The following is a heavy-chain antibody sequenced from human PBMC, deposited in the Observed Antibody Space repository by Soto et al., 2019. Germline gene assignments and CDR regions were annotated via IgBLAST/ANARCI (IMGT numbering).Heavy chain of an antibody. CDR3: ARPENEWEILGFGY. CDR2: VQYYGTT. Sequence: QLQLQESGPGLVKPSETLSLTCTVSGASISSSSYYWGWIRQPPGKGLEWIGSVQYYGTTSYNPSLRSRVTTSLDTSKNQVSLKLSSVTAADTAVYYCARPENEWEILGFGYWGQGILVTVSS. J-gene: IGHJ4*02. V-gene: IGHV4-39*01. CDR1: GASISSSSYY. D-gene: IGHD1-26*01.